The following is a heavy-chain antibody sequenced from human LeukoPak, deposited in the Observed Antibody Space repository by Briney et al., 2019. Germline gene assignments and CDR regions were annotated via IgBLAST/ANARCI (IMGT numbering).Heavy chain of an antibody. CDR3: ARGSSGWYLSSAYYFDY. CDR1: GGTFSSYA. CDR2: IIPIFGTA. D-gene: IGHD6-19*01. J-gene: IGHJ4*02. V-gene: IGHV1-69*13. Sequence: ASVKVSCKASGGTFSSYAISWVRQAPGQGLEWMGGIIPIFGTANYAQKFQGRVTITADESTSTAYMELSGLRSEDTAVYYCARGSSGWYLSSAYYFDYWGQGTLVTVSS.